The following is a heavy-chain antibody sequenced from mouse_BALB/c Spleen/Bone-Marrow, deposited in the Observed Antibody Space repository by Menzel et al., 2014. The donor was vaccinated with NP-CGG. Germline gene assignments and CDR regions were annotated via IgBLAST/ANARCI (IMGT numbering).Heavy chain of an antibody. CDR1: GFTFSSYG. J-gene: IGHJ2*01. CDR2: INSNGGST. CDR3: ARERYYGNGRIFEY. D-gene: IGHD1-1*01. V-gene: IGHV5-6-3*01. Sequence: EVHLVESGGGLVQPGASLKLSCAASGFTFSSYGMSWVRQTPDKRLELVATINSNGGSTYYPDSVKGRYTISIDNAKNTLYLRMRSLKSEDTAMYYCARERYYGNGRIFEYWGQGTTLTVSS.